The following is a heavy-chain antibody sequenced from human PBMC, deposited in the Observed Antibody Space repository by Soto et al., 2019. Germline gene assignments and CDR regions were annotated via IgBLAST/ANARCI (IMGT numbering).Heavy chain of an antibody. CDR3: AKDPTYYYDSSGFAEYFQH. V-gene: IGHV3-23*01. CDR2: ISGSGGST. D-gene: IGHD3-22*01. Sequence: GGSLGLSCAACGLTVYSSAMTWVFKDPGKGLEWVSAISGSGGSTYYADSVKGRFTISRDNSKNTLYLQMNSLRAEDTAVYYCAKDPTYYYDSSGFAEYFQHWGQGTPVTVSS. CDR1: GLTVYSSA. J-gene: IGHJ1*01.